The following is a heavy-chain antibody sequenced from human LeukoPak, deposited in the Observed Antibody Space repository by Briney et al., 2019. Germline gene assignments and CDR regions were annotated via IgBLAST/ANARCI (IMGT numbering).Heavy chain of an antibody. CDR1: GYSIRGDDY. CDR2: IYHSGRT. J-gene: IGHJ4*02. V-gene: IGHV4-38-2*01. D-gene: IGHD4-17*01. Sequence: PSETLSLTCAVSGYSIRGDDYWGWIRQSPGKGLEWIGSIYHSGRTHYNPSLKSRVTISVDTSKNQFSLMLNSVTAADTAVYYCARNRSVTTTPGFDHWGQGTLVTVSS. CDR3: ARNRSVTTTPGFDH.